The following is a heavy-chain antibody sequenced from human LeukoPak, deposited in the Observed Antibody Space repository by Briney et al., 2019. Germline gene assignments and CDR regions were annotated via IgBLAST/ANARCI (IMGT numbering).Heavy chain of an antibody. D-gene: IGHD1-1*01. CDR1: GGSISSYY. CDR3: ARDGALEPFDY. Sequence: SETLSLTCTVSGGSISSYYWSWIRQPPGKGLEWIGYIYYSGSTNYNPSLKSRVTISVDTSKNQFSLKLSSVTAADTAVYYCARDGALEPFDYWGQGTLVTVSS. J-gene: IGHJ4*02. CDR2: IYYSGST. V-gene: IGHV4-59*01.